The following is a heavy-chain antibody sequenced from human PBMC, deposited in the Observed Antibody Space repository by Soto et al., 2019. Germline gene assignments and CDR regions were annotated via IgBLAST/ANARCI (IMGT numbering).Heavy chain of an antibody. V-gene: IGHV4-61*05. CDR3: TRLGGYYQALDS. J-gene: IGHJ4*02. Sequence: SETLSLTCTVSGGSIINNHYYWTWTRQPPGKGLEWIGYIYYAGTTTYNPSLKNRVTISLDTPKNQFSLKMDSVTAADTAVYYCTRLGGYYQALDSWGQGVLVTVSS. D-gene: IGHD3-22*01. CDR1: GGSIINNHYY. CDR2: IYYAGTT.